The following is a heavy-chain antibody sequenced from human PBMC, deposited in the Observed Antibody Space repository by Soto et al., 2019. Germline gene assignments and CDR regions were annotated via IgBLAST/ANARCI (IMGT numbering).Heavy chain of an antibody. CDR3: AKDQDGYNGTIDY. D-gene: IGHD5-12*01. V-gene: IGHV3-30*18. Sequence: SLRLSCAASGFTFSNYGMHWVRQAPGKGLEWVAVISYDGGNKYYVDSVKGRFTVSRDNSKNTLYLQMNSLSADDTAVYYCAKDQDGYNGTIDYWGQGTLVTVSS. J-gene: IGHJ4*02. CDR2: ISYDGGNK. CDR1: GFTFSNYG.